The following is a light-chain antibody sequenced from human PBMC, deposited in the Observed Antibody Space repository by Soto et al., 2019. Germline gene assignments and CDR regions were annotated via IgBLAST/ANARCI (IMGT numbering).Light chain of an antibody. V-gene: IGLV2-14*01. J-gene: IGLJ2*01. Sequence: QSALTQPASVSGSPGQSITISCTGTSSDIGGYNYVSWYQQHPGKAPKLMIYDVSNRPSGVSNRFSGSKSGNTASLTISGLQAGDEADYYCSSQAVSSTLVFGGGTKLTVL. CDR2: DVS. CDR1: SSDIGGYNY. CDR3: SSQAVSSTLV.